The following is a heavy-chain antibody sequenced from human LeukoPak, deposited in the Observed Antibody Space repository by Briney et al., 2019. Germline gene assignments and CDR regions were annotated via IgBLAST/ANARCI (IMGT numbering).Heavy chain of an antibody. CDR2: ISGSGGST. CDR3: AKHLWRDLLWFGEGYYFGY. D-gene: IGHD3-10*01. CDR1: GFTFSSYA. J-gene: IGHJ4*02. V-gene: IGHV3-23*01. Sequence: GSLRLSCAASGFTFSSYAMGLVRQAPGKGLEWVSTISGSGGSTYHADSVKGRFTISRDNSKNTLYLQVNSLRAEDTATYYCAKHLWRDLLWFGEGYYFGYWGQGTLVTVSS.